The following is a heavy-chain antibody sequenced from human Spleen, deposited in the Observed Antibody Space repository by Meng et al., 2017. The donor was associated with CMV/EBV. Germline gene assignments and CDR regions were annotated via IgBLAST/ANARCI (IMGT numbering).Heavy chain of an antibody. CDR3: ARVEGVAAAGWFDS. CDR1: GCTCSSYS. CDR2: ISSTTSYI. V-gene: IGHV3-21*01. D-gene: IGHD6-13*01. J-gene: IGHJ5*01. Sequence: ASGCTCSSYSMNWVRQAPGRGLEWVSLISSTTSYIYYADSVMGRFTISRDNAKNSLYLQMNSLRADDTAVYYCARVEGVAAAGWFDSWGLGTLVTVSS.